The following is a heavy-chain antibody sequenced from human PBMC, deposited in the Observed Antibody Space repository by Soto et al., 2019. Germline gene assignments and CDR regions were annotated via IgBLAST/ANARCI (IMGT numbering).Heavy chain of an antibody. J-gene: IGHJ4*02. V-gene: IGHV4-39*01. D-gene: IGHD2-21*02. CDR3: ARQRTTVVTQAYFDH. CDR2: IYYIGRT. CDR1: VESISSSSYY. Sequence: ETLSLTCIVSVESISSSSYYWGLIRQPPGKGLEWIGSIYYIGRTYYNPSFKSRVTISIDTSKNQFSLKLSSVTATDTAVYYCARQRTTVVTQAYFDHWGQGALVTVSS.